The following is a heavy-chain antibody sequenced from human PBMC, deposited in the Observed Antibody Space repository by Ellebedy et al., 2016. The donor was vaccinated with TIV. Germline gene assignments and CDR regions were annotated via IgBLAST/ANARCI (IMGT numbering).Heavy chain of an antibody. J-gene: IGHJ1*01. D-gene: IGHD2-21*02. V-gene: IGHV4-34*01. CDR2: INHNGKT. CDR3: ARGLTYCGGDCSGYFQH. CDR1: GGSFSGYY. Sequence: GSLRLSCAVYGGSFSGYYWSWIRQPPGKGLEWIGEINHNGKTNYSPSLKNRVTVSVDTSKNQFSLKLSSVTAADTAVYYCARGLTYCGGDCSGYFQHWGQGTLVTVSS.